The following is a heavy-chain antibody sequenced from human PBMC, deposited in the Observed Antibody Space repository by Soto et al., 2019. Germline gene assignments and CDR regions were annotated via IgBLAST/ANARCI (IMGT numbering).Heavy chain of an antibody. V-gene: IGHV4-61*08. CDR2: IYYSGST. CDR1: GGSVGSGDYF. Sequence: PSETLSLTCTVSGGSVGSGDYFWSWLRQSPGKRLEWIAYIYYSGSTNYNPSLKSRATISVDTSKSQVSLTLTSMTAADAALYYCARSPNYYYYGFDVWGQGTAVTVSS. CDR3: ARSPNYYYYGFDV. J-gene: IGHJ6*02. D-gene: IGHD3-10*01.